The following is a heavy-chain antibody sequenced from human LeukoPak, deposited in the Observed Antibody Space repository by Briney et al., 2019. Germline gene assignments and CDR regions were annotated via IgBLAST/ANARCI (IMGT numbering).Heavy chain of an antibody. CDR2: ISYFGST. D-gene: IGHD5-18*01. CDR3: ARDGDTAMILFAFDI. Sequence: SETLSLTCTVSSGSISSFYWSWIRQPPGKGLEWIGYISYFGSTNYNPSLESRVTMSVDTSKSQFSLKLSSMTAADTAVYYCARDGDTAMILFAFDIWGQGTMVTVSS. CDR1: SGSISSFY. J-gene: IGHJ3*02. V-gene: IGHV4-59*01.